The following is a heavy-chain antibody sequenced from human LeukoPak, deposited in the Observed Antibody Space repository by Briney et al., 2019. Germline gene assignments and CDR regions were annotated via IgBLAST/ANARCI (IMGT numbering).Heavy chain of an antibody. CDR2: IYPGDSDT. CDR3: ARQYYDSSGYHLYFDY. Sequence: GESLKISCKGSGYSFTSYWIGWVRQMPGKGLEWMGIIYPGDSDTRYSPSFQGQVTISADKSIGTAYLQWSSLKASDTAMYYCARQYYDSSGYHLYFDYWGQGTLVTVS. D-gene: IGHD3-22*01. J-gene: IGHJ4*02. V-gene: IGHV5-51*01. CDR1: GYSFTSYW.